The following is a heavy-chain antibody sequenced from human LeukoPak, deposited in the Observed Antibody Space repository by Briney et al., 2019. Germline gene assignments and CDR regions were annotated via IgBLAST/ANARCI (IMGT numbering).Heavy chain of an antibody. J-gene: IGHJ4*02. D-gene: IGHD2-15*01. Sequence: GASVKVSCKASGYTFSSYGISCVRQAPGQGLEWLGYIIAYNGNTNYAQKVQGRITMTTDTSTSTAYMEMRSLRSDDTAVYYCARDCSGSSCYWIHWGQGTLVTVSS. CDR2: IIAYNGNT. CDR1: GYTFSSYG. CDR3: ARDCSGSSCYWIH. V-gene: IGHV1-18*01.